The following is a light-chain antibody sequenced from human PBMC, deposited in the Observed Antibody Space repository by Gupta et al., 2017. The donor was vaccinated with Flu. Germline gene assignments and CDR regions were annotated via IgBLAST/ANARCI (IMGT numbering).Light chain of an antibody. J-gene: IGKJ4*01. CDR1: QSVSSN. Sequence: IVMTQSPARRSGSTGERATLYCRASQSVSSNLAWYQQKPGQAPRLLIYSASTRATGIPDRFSGSGSGTEFTLTISRLKSEDFAVYYWQQYNNWPLRTFGGGTKVEIK. V-gene: IGKV3-15*01. CDR3: QQYNNWPLRT. CDR2: SAS.